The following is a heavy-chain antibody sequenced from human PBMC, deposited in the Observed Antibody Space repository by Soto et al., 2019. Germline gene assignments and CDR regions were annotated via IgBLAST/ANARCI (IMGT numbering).Heavy chain of an antibody. CDR2: IYPGDSDT. V-gene: IGHV5-51*01. D-gene: IGHD3-22*01. Sequence: GESLKISCKGSGYSFTSYWIGWVRQMPGKGLEWMGIIYPGDSDTRYSPSFQGQVTISADKSISTAYLQWGSLKASDTAMYYCARQARADYYDSSEHTYDYWGQGTLVTVSS. CDR1: GYSFTSYW. CDR3: ARQARADYYDSSEHTYDY. J-gene: IGHJ4*02.